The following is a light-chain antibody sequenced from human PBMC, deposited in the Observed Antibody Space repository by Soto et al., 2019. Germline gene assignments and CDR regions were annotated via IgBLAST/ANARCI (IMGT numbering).Light chain of an antibody. CDR1: QSVNNNY. Sequence: EIVLTQSPDTLSLSPGEGATLSCRACQSVNNNYLAWYQQKPGQAPRLLIYGASRRATGIPDRFSSSGSGTDFTLTISRLEPEDFAVYYCQHYVGLPLTFGGGTKVEIK. V-gene: IGKV3-20*01. CDR3: QHYVGLPLT. J-gene: IGKJ4*01. CDR2: GAS.